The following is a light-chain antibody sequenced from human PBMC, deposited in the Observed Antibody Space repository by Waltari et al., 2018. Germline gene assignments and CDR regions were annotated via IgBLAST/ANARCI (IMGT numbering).Light chain of an antibody. CDR3: QHYVRLPVT. Sequence: EIVLTQPPGTLSLSQGERATLSCRASESVSRTLAWYQQKPGQAPRLLIYGASTRATGIPDRCSGSGSGTDFSLTISRLEPEDFAVYYCQHYVRLPVTFGQGTKVEIK. V-gene: IGKV3-20*01. J-gene: IGKJ1*01. CDR2: GAS. CDR1: ESVSRT.